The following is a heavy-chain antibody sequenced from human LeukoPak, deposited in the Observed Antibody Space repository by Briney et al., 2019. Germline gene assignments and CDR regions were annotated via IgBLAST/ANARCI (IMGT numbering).Heavy chain of an antibody. D-gene: IGHD4-11*01. CDR2: ITSSSSYI. V-gene: IGHV3-21*01. CDR1: GFTFSSYS. Sequence: PGGSLRLSCAVSGFTFSSYSMNWVRQAPGKGLEWVSSITSSSSYIYYADSVKGRFTISRDNAKNSLYLQMNSLRAEDTAVYYCARDLKVTSTCWFDRWGQGTLVTVSS. J-gene: IGHJ5*02. CDR3: ARDLKVTSTCWFDR.